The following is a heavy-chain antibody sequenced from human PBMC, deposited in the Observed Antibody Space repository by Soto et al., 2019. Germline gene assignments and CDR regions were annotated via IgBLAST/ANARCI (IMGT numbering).Heavy chain of an antibody. V-gene: IGHV1-2*02. J-gene: IGHJ5*02. CDR2: IFPGSGGT. CDR3: ASERKLRSSGYYLQGWFDP. Sequence: ASVKVSCKASGYTFTTYFLHWVRQAPGEGLAWLGWIFPGSGGTNYAQKFQGRVTMTRDTSISTAYMELSRLRSDDTAVYYCASERKLRSSGYYLQGWFDPWGQGTLVTASS. D-gene: IGHD3-22*01. CDR1: GYTFTTYF.